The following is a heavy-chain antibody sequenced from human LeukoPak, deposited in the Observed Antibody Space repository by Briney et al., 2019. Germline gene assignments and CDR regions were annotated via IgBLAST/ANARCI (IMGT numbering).Heavy chain of an antibody. CDR2: ISAYNGNT. CDR3: ARDRLFYYYDSSGYWDY. V-gene: IGHV1-18*01. D-gene: IGHD3-22*01. J-gene: IGHJ4*02. Sequence: ASVKVSCKASGYPFSNHGITWVRQAPGQGLEWMGWISAYNGNTNYAQKLQGRVTMTTDTSTSTAYMELRSLRSDDTAVYYCARDRLFYYYDSSGYWDYWGQGTLVTVSS. CDR1: GYPFSNHG.